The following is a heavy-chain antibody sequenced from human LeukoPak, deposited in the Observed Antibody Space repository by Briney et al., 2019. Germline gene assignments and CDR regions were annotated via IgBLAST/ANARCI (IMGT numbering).Heavy chain of an antibody. J-gene: IGHJ6*03. CDR3: ARGRHRVYYYSYMDV. V-gene: IGHV3-9*01. CDR1: GFTFDDYA. Sequence: GGSLRLSCAASGFTFDDYAMHWVRQAPGKGLEWVSGISWNSGSIGYADSVKGRFTISRDNSKNTLYLQMNSLRAEDTAVYYCARGRHRVYYYSYMDVWGKGTTVTVSS. CDR2: ISWNSGSI.